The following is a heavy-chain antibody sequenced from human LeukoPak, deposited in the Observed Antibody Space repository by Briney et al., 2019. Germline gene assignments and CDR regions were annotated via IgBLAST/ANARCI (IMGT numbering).Heavy chain of an antibody. D-gene: IGHD6-19*01. V-gene: IGHV3-7*01. J-gene: IGHJ3*01. CDR3: VRDSGGYSSVWYDAFDV. CDR1: GFTFSGYW. Sequence: GGSLRLSCAASGFTFSGYWMIWVRQAPGKGLEWVANIKQDGSVKYYVDSVSGRFTISRDNAKNLLYLQMNSRRDEDTAVYYCVRDSGGYSSVWYDAFDVWGRGTKVTVSS. CDR2: IKQDGSVK.